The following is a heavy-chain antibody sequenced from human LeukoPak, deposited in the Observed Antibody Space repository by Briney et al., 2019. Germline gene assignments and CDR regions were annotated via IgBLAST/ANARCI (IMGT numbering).Heavy chain of an antibody. CDR2: ISGSGGST. V-gene: IGHV3-23*01. CDR3: AKDIEGGYCRSTSCYSDWFDP. Sequence: GGSLRLSCAASGFTFSSYAMSWVRQAPGKGLEWVSAISGSGGSTYYADSVKGRFTISRDNSKNTLYLQMNSLRAEDTAVYYCAKDIEGGYCRSTSCYSDWFDPWGQGTLVTVSS. J-gene: IGHJ5*02. D-gene: IGHD2-2*01. CDR1: GFTFSSYA.